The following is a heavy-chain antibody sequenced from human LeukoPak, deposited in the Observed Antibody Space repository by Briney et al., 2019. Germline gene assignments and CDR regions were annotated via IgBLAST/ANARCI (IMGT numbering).Heavy chain of an antibody. V-gene: IGHV3-23*01. D-gene: IGHD3-3*01. J-gene: IGHJ4*02. CDR1: GFTFSSYA. CDR3: AKEGQITIFGVVITYYFDY. CDR2: ISGSGGST. Sequence: QSGGSLRLSCAASGFTFSSYALNWVRQAPGKGLEWVSTISGSGGSTYYADSVKGRFTISRDNSKNTLYLQMNSLRAEDTAVYYCAKEGQITIFGVVITYYFDYWGQGTLVTVSS.